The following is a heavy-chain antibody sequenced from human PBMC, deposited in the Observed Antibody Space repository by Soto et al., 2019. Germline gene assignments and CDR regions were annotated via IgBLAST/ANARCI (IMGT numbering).Heavy chain of an antibody. D-gene: IGHD2-2*01. CDR1: GGTFSSYA. CDR3: AREGGDIVVVPAEGGWFDP. J-gene: IGHJ5*02. V-gene: IGHV1-69*01. CDR2: IIPIFGTA. Sequence: QVQLVQSGAEVKKPGSSVKVSCKASGGTFSSYAISWVRQAPGQGLEWMGGIIPIFGTANYAQKFQGRVTITADESTSTAYMELSSLRSEDTAVYYCAREGGDIVVVPAEGGWFDPWGQGTLVTVSS.